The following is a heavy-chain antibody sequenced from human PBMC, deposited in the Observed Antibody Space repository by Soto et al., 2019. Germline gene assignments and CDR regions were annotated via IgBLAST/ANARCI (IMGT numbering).Heavy chain of an antibody. CDR1: GFTFSSYA. V-gene: IGHV3-23*01. J-gene: IGHJ4*02. CDR2: ISGSGGST. D-gene: IGHD6-13*01. Sequence: GGSLRLSCAASGFTFSSYAMSWVRQAPGKGLEWVSAISGSGGSTYYADSVKGRVTISRDNSKNTLYLQMNSLRAEDTAVYYCAKLGQQLIPPYYFDYWGQGTLVTVSS. CDR3: AKLGQQLIPPYYFDY.